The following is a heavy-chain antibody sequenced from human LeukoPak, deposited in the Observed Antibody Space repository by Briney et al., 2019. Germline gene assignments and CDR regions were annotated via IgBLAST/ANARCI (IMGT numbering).Heavy chain of an antibody. CDR1: GYTFTGYY. Sequence: ASVKVSFKASGYTFTGYYMHWVRQAPGQRLEWMGWINPNGGGTNYAQKFQGRVTMTRDTSISTAYMELSRLRSDDTAVYYCARRLRLHYYYGMDVWGQGTTVTVSS. V-gene: IGHV1-2*02. CDR3: ARRLRLHYYYGMDV. CDR2: INPNGGGT. D-gene: IGHD5-12*01. J-gene: IGHJ6*02.